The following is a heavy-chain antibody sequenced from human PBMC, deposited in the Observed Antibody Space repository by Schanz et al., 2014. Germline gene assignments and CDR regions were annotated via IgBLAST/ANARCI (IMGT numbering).Heavy chain of an antibody. CDR2: IYHNGDT. CDR1: GGSIISSTW. D-gene: IGHD1-26*01. CDR3: VRGVGAWEQRIFDY. Sequence: QVLLQESGPGVVKPSGTLSLTCAVSGGSIISSTWWGWVRQPPGKGLEWIGEIYHNGDTSFNPSLKSRATIPVEKSKKEFSLRLTSLTAADTALYYCVRGVGAWEQRIFDYWGKGTLVTVSS. V-gene: IGHV4-4*02. J-gene: IGHJ4*02.